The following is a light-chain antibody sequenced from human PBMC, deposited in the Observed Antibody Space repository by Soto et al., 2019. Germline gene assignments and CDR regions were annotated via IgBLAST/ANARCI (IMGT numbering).Light chain of an antibody. CDR3: QQRSNWPPYT. CDR2: DAS. Sequence: IVLTQSPATLSLSPGERATLSCRASQSVSSYLAWYQQKLGQAPRLLIYDASNRATSIPARFSGSGSGTDFTLTISRLEPEDFAVYYCQQRSNWPPYTFGQGSKLEIK. CDR1: QSVSSY. J-gene: IGKJ2*01. V-gene: IGKV3-11*01.